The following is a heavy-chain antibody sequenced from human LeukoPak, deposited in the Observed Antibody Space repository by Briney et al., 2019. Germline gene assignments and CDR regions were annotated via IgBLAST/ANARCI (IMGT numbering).Heavy chain of an antibody. CDR1: GGSISSGGYY. D-gene: IGHD4-17*01. J-gene: IGHJ4*02. V-gene: IGHV4-31*03. CDR3: ARVPTTVTTYYFDY. CDR2: IYYRGST. Sequence: ASQTLSLTCTVSGGSISSGGYYWSWIRQHPGKGLEWIGYIYYRGSTYYNPSLKSRVTISVDTSKNQFSLKLSSVTAADTAVYYCARVPTTVTTYYFDYWGQGTLVTVSS.